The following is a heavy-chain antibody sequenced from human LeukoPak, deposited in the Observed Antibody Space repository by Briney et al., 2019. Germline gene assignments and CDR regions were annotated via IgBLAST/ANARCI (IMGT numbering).Heavy chain of an antibody. CDR2: INSDGRSI. CDR1: GFTFSSYW. J-gene: IGHJ4*02. D-gene: IGHD2-15*01. V-gene: IGHV3-74*01. CDR3: ARRPVAATPDYLDY. Sequence: PGGSLRLSCAASGFTFSSYWMHWVRQAPGKGLVWVSRINSDGRSISYVDSVKGRFTISRDNPKHTLYLQMNSLRAEDTAVYYCARRPVAATPDYLDYWGQGTLVTVSS.